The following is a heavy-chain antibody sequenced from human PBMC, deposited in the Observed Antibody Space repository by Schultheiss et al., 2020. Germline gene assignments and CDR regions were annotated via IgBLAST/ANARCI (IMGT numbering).Heavy chain of an antibody. D-gene: IGHD4-17*01. J-gene: IGHJ5*02. CDR3: ARAYGDYEYNWFDP. CDR2: INPNSGGT. V-gene: IGHV1-2*06. Sequence: ASVKVSCKASGYTFTSYDINWVRQATGQGLEWMGRINPNSGGTNYAQKFQGRVTMTRDTSISTAYMELSRLRSDDTAVYYCARAYGDYEYNWFDPWGQGTLVTVYS. CDR1: GYTFTSYD.